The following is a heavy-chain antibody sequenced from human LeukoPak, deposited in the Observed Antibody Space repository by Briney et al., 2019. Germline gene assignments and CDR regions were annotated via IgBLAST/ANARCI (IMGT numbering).Heavy chain of an antibody. CDR2: ISSTGSSK. D-gene: IGHD2-21*02. Sequence: GGSLRLSCAASGFTFSNYEMNWVRQAPGKGLEWVSDISSTGSSKYYAGFVKGRFTISRDNAKNSLYLQMNSLRVEDTAIYYCARDQGTYCGGDCSDYYRMDVWGKGTTVTISS. CDR3: ARDQGTYCGGDCSDYYRMDV. CDR1: GFTFSNYE. J-gene: IGHJ6*04. V-gene: IGHV3-48*03.